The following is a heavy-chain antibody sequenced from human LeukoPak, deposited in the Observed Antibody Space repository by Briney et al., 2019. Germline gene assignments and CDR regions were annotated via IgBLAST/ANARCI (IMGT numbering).Heavy chain of an antibody. Sequence: PSETLSLTCTVSGGSIGTYYWSWIRQPAGEGLEWIGRIFTTGGADYNPSLKSRVTMSLDTSRNQFSLKLNSVTAADTAVYYCARAGPSWGLLWGQGALVTVSS. J-gene: IGHJ4*02. CDR3: ARAGPSWGLL. V-gene: IGHV4-4*07. D-gene: IGHD7-27*01. CDR2: IFTTGGA. CDR1: GGSIGTYY.